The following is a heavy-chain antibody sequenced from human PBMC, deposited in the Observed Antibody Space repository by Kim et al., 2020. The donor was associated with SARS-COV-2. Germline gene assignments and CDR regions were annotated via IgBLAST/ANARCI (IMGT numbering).Heavy chain of an antibody. D-gene: IGHD6-19*01. CDR2: A. Sequence: ANDAQKFQGRVTITADKSTSTAYMELSSLRSEDTAVYYCARGSSGWLIPLWGQGTLVTVSS. V-gene: IGHV1-69*02. CDR3: ARGSSGWLIPL. J-gene: IGHJ4*02.